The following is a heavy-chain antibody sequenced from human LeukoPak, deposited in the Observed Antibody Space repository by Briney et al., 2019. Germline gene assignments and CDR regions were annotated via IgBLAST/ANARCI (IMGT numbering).Heavy chain of an antibody. J-gene: IGHJ4*02. CDR3: AREVTQKYSTGYYSDH. D-gene: IGHD2-21*02. V-gene: IGHV4-31*03. Sequence: SQTLSLTCTVSGGSISSGGYYWSWIRQHSGKGLEWIGYIHYSGSTDYNPSLKSRVTISVDTSKNQFSLKLSSVTAADTAVYYCAREVTQKYSTGYYSDHWGQGTLVTVSS. CDR1: GGSISSGGYY. CDR2: IHYSGST.